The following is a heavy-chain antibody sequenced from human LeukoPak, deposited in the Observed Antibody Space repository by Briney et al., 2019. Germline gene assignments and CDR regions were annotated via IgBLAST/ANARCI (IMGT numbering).Heavy chain of an antibody. Sequence: PGGSLRLSCLVSGFTYSTYGMSWIRQTPGKGLEWVSYISNSGSIIHYADSVKGRFTISRDNAKNSLNLQMNSLRAEDTAVYYCARETLGVAAFDIWGQGTMVTVSA. D-gene: IGHD3-16*01. CDR3: ARETLGVAAFDI. J-gene: IGHJ3*02. V-gene: IGHV3-11*01. CDR2: ISNSGSII. CDR1: GFTYSTYG.